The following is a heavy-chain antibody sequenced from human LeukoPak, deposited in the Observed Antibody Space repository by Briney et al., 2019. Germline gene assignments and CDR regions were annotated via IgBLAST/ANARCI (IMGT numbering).Heavy chain of an antibody. CDR2: ISYVGSNK. CDR1: GFTFSSYG. D-gene: IGHD4-17*01. V-gene: IGHV3-30*18. CDR3: AKMRTPTAHSGDAFDI. J-gene: IGHJ3*02. Sequence: GGSLRLSCAASGFTFSSYGIHWVRQAPGKGLEWVAVISYVGSNKYYVDSVKGRFTISRDNSKNTLNLQMNSLRAEDTAVYYCAKMRTPTAHSGDAFDIWGQGTMVTVSS.